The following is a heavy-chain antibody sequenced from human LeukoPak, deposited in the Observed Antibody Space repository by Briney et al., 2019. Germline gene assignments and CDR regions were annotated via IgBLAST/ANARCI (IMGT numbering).Heavy chain of an antibody. D-gene: IGHD3-10*01. J-gene: IGHJ4*02. CDR1: GGSISSGSYY. CDR3: AGYGSGSYYPHYFDY. V-gene: IGHV4-61*02. CDR2: IYTSGST. Sequence: SETLSLTCTVSGGSISSGSYYWSWIRQPAGMGLEWIGRIYTSGSTNSNPSLKSRATISVDTSKNQFSLKLSSVTAADTAVYYCAGYGSGSYYPHYFDYWGQGTLVTVSS.